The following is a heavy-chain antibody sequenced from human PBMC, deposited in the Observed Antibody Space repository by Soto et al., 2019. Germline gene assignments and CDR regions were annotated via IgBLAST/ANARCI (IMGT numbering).Heavy chain of an antibody. CDR2: ISAYNGNT. CDR1: GYTFTSYG. D-gene: IGHD3-22*01. J-gene: IGHJ4*02. CDR3: ARDGKYYYDCSGYYYGDDY. Sequence: QVQLVQSGAEVKKPGASVKVSCKASGYTFTSYGISWVRQAPGQGLERMGWISAYNGNTNYAQRLQGRVTMTTDTSTSTAYMELRSLRSDDTAVYYCARDGKYYYDCSGYYYGDDYWGQGTLVTVSS. V-gene: IGHV1-18*01.